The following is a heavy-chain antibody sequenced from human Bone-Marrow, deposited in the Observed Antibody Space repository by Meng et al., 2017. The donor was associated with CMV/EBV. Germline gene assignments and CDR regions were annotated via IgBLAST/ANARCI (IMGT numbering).Heavy chain of an antibody. D-gene: IGHD5-18*01. CDR2: ISYDGSNK. V-gene: IGHV3-30-3*01. CDR1: GFTFSSYA. CDR3: ARVRDSMVMYYYYGRDV. Sequence: GESLKISCAASGFTFSSYAMHWVRQAPVKGLEWVAVISYDGSNKYYADSVKGRFTISRDNSKNTLYLQMNSLRAEDTAVYYCARVRDSMVMYYYYGRDVWGQGNTVNVAS. J-gene: IGHJ6*02.